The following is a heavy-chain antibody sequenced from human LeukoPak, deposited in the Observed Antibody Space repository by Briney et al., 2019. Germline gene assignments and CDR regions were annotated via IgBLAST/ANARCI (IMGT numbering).Heavy chain of an antibody. CDR1: GGSISSSSYY. Sequence: SETLSLTCTVSGGSISSSSYYWGWIRQPPGKGLEWIGSIYYSGSTYYNPSLKSRATLSVDTSKHQFSLRLSSVTAADTAVYYCARVYCSGGTCSFDYWGQGTLVTVSS. CDR2: IYYSGST. V-gene: IGHV4-39*01. J-gene: IGHJ4*02. CDR3: ARVYCSGGTCSFDY. D-gene: IGHD2-15*01.